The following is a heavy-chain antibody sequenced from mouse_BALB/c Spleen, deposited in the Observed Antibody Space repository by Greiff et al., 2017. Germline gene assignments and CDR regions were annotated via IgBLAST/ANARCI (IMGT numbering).Heavy chain of an antibody. D-gene: IGHD2-4*01. CDR1: GFTFSSFG. CDR2: ISSGSSTI. Sequence: EVMLVESGGGLVQPGGSRKLSCAASGFTFSSFGMHWVRQAPEKGLEWVAYISSGSSTIYYADTVKGRFTISRDNPKNTLFLQMTSLRSEDTAMYYCARSIPIYYDYDGLDYWGQGTTLTVSS. CDR3: ARSIPIYYDYDGLDY. J-gene: IGHJ2*01. V-gene: IGHV5-17*02.